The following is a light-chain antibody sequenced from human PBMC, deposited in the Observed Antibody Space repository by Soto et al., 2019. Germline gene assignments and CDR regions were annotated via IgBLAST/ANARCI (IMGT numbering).Light chain of an antibody. J-gene: IGLJ1*01. CDR3: AAWDDSHYV. CDR2: RNN. Sequence: QSALTQPPSASGTPGQRVTISCSGSSSNIGSNYVYWYQQLPGTAPKLLIYRNNQRPSGVPDRFSGSKSGTSASLAISGLRSEDEADYYCAAWDDSHYVFGTGTKATV. CDR1: SSNIGSNY. V-gene: IGLV1-47*01.